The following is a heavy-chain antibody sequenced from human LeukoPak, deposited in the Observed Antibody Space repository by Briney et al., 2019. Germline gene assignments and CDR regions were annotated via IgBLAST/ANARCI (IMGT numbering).Heavy chain of an antibody. CDR3: ARSRQIQLWLEFDY. CDR2: IYYSGNT. CDR1: GGSISSSFYY. V-gene: IGHV4-39*07. J-gene: IGHJ4*02. D-gene: IGHD5-18*01. Sequence: SETLSLTCTVSGGSISSSFYYWGWIRQPPGKGLEWIGNIYYSGNTYYNPSLKSRVTISVDTSKNQFSLKLSSVTAADTAVYYCARSRQIQLWLEFDYWGQGTLVTVSS.